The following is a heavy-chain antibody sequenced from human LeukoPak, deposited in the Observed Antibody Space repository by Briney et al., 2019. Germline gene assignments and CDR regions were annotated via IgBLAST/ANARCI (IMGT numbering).Heavy chain of an antibody. Sequence: GASVKVSCKILGYTLTEVSMHWVRQAPGKGLEWMGGFDPEDGETIYAQKFQGRVTMTEDTSTDTGYLELSSLKSEDTAVYYCAIDQRGDGLGFVYGSGSFNGLDVWGQGTTVTVSS. CDR1: GYTLTEVS. V-gene: IGHV1-24*01. D-gene: IGHD3-10*01. J-gene: IGHJ6*02. CDR3: AIDQRGDGLGFVYGSGSFNGLDV. CDR2: FDPEDGET.